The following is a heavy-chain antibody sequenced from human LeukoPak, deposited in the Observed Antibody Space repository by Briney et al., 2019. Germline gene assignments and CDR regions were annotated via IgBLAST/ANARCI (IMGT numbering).Heavy chain of an antibody. J-gene: IGHJ4*02. Sequence: GGSLRLSCAASGFSFSSLRMNCVRQAPGKGLEWVSSISSSSNYIYYADSVKGRFTISRDNAKNSLYLQMNSLRAEDTAVYYCAREGGDSGNFYAFDYWGQGILVTVS. V-gene: IGHV3-21*01. D-gene: IGHD3-10*01. CDR3: AREGGDSGNFYAFDY. CDR2: ISSSSNYI. CDR1: GFSFSSLR.